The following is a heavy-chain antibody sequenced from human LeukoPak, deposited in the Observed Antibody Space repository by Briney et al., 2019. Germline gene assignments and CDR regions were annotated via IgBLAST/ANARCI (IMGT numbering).Heavy chain of an antibody. CDR2: ISYDGSNK. CDR3: ARQGGSSSSRAFDI. D-gene: IGHD1-26*01. CDR1: GFTFSSYA. V-gene: IGHV3-30-3*01. Sequence: PGRSLRLSCAASGFTFSSYAKHWVRQAPGKGLEWVAVISYDGSNKYYADSVKGRFTISRDNSKNTLYLQMNSLRAEDTAVYYWARQGGSSSSRAFDIWGQGTMVTVSS. J-gene: IGHJ3*02.